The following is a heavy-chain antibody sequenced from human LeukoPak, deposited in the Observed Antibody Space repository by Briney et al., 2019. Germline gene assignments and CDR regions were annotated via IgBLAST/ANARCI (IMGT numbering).Heavy chain of an antibody. J-gene: IGHJ4*02. CDR3: AKGGKWDVTPFDY. CDR2: ISGGGGST. CDR1: GFTFTSYS. Sequence: GGSLRLSCAASGFTFTSYSMNWVPQALGKGLEWVSTISGGGGSTYYADSVKGRFTISRDNSKNTLYLQVNSLRAEDTAVYYCAKGGKWDVTPFDYWGQGTLVTVSS. V-gene: IGHV3-23*01. D-gene: IGHD1-26*01.